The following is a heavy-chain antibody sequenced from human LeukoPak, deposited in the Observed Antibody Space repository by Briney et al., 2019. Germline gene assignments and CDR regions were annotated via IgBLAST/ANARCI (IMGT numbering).Heavy chain of an antibody. CDR1: DYTFITYG. D-gene: IGHD3-22*01. V-gene: IGHV1-18*01. J-gene: IGHJ3*01. CDR3: ARDRSEHYDRSAYSWNDAFDL. Sequence: ASVKVSCKASDYTFITYGLSWVRQAPGQGLEWMGWINTYNGDTNYAQKLQGRVTMTTDTSTNTAYMELRSLRSDDTAVYYCARDRSEHYDRSAYSWNDAFDLWGQGTMVTVSS. CDR2: INTYNGDT.